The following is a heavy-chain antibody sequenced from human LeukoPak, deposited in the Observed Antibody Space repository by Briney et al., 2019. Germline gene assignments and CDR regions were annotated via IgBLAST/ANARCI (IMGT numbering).Heavy chain of an antibody. CDR1: GFTVSSNY. CDR2: IYSGGST. Sequence: GGSLRLSCAASGFTVSSNYMSWVRQAPGKGLEWVSVIYSGGSTYYADSVKGRFTISRDNSKNTLYLQMNSLRAEDTAVYYCAREIEYYDSSGYDQAFDIWGQGTMVTVSS. J-gene: IGHJ3*02. CDR3: AREIEYYDSSGYDQAFDI. D-gene: IGHD3-22*01. V-gene: IGHV3-53*01.